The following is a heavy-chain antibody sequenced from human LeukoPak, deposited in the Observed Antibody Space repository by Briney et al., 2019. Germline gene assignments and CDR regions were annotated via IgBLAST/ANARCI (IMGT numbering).Heavy chain of an antibody. D-gene: IGHD6-13*01. V-gene: IGHV1-69*04. J-gene: IGHJ5*02. CDR1: GGTFSSYA. CDR3: ARDSLAAAGNPSPLDP. CDR2: IIPILGIA. Sequence: SVKVSCKASGGTFSSYAISWVRQAPGQGLEWMGRIIPILGIANYAQKFQGRVTITADKPTSTAYMELSSLRSEDTAVYYCARDSLAAAGNPSPLDPWGQGTLVTVPS.